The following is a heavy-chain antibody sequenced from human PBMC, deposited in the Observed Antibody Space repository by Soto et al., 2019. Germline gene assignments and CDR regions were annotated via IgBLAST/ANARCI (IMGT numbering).Heavy chain of an antibody. D-gene: IGHD3-3*01. CDR2: ISGSGGST. J-gene: IGHJ6*02. Sequence: PGGSLRLSCAASGFTFSSYAMSWVRQAPGKGLEWVSAISGSGGSTYYADSVKCRFTISRDNSKITLYLQMNSLRAEDTAVYYCAKEDQYYDFWSGYVPDYYYYGMDVCDQGTTVTVSS. CDR3: AKEDQYYDFWSGYVPDYYYYGMDV. V-gene: IGHV3-23*01. CDR1: GFTFSSYA.